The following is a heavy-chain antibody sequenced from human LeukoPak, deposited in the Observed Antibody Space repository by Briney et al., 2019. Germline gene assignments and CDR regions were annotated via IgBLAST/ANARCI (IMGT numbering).Heavy chain of an antibody. Sequence: SETLSLTCTVSGYSISSGYFWGWIRQPPGKGLEWIGSFYHSGITYYNPSLKSRVTISVEMSKNQFSLKLSSVTAADTAVYYCARDALTYDSSGYFLGYYMDVWGKGTTVTVSS. CDR1: GYSISSGYF. D-gene: IGHD3-22*01. J-gene: IGHJ6*03. CDR3: ARDALTYDSSGYFLGYYMDV. CDR2: FYHSGIT. V-gene: IGHV4-38-2*02.